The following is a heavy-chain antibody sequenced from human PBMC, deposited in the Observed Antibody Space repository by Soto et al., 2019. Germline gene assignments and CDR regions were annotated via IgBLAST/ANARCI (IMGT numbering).Heavy chain of an antibody. CDR2: ISSSSSYI. J-gene: IGHJ4*02. CDR1: GFTFSSYS. V-gene: IGHV3-21*01. Sequence: EVQLVESGGGLVKPGGSLRLSCAASGFTFSSYSMNWVRQAPGKGLEWVSSISSSSSYIYYADSVKGRFTISRDNAKNARYLQMNSLRAEDTAVYYCARVQTKVPKRIAYWGQGTLVTVSS. D-gene: IGHD1-1*01. CDR3: ARVQTKVPKRIAY.